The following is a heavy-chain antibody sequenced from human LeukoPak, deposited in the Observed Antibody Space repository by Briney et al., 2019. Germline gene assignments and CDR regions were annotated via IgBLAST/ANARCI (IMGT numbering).Heavy chain of an antibody. V-gene: IGHV3-21*01. CDR1: GFTFSSYS. CDR3: ARLRRSGSSEYYFDY. Sequence: GGSLRLSCAASGFTFSSYSMNWVRQAPGKGLEWVSSISSISSYIYYADSVKGRFTISRDNAKNSLYLQMNSLRAEDTAVYYCARLRRSGSSEYYFDYWGQGTLVTVSS. CDR2: ISSISSYI. D-gene: IGHD3-10*01. J-gene: IGHJ4*02.